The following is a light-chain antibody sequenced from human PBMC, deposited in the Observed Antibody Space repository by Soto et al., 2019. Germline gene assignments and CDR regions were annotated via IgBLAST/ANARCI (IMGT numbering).Light chain of an antibody. J-gene: IGKJ2*01. CDR2: AAS. CDR1: QGISSY. V-gene: IGKV1-8*01. CDR3: QQYYTYPQT. Sequence: AIRMTQSPSSFSASTGDRVTITSRASQGISSYLAWYQQKPGKAPKLLVYAASTLQYGVPSRFSGSGSGTDFTLTISCLQSEDFATYFCQQYYTYPQTFGQGTKLEIK.